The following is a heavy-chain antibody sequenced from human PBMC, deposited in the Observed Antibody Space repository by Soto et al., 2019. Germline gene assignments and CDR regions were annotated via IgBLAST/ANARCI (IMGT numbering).Heavy chain of an antibody. CDR1: GASISSGGYY. J-gene: IGHJ2*01. V-gene: IGHV4-31*03. CDR2: IYYSGST. Sequence: QVQLQESGPGLVKPSQTLSLTCTVSGASISSGGYYWNWIRQHPGKGLEWIGYIYYSGSTYYNPSLKSRVTSSVDTSKNEFSLKLSPVTAADAAVYYCARDGRGRGIAVAGRFWYFDLWGRGTLVTVSS. CDR3: ARDGRGRGIAVAGRFWYFDL. D-gene: IGHD6-19*01.